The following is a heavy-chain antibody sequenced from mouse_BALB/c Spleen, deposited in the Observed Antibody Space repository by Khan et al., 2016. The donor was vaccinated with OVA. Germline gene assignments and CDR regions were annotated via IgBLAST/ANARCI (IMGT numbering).Heavy chain of an antibody. CDR2: ISTYTGYI. CDR1: GYTFTDYV. J-gene: IGHJ2*01. D-gene: IGHD2-1*01. CDR3: ARGGNGFDD. V-gene: IGHV1S137*01. Sequence: QVQLKESGPEVVRPGVSVKISCKGSGYTFTDYVMHWVKQSHAQSLEWIGIISTYTGYINYNQKLKGKATMTVDKSSSTAYMELARLTSEDSAIYECARGGNGFDDLGQGTTLTVSS.